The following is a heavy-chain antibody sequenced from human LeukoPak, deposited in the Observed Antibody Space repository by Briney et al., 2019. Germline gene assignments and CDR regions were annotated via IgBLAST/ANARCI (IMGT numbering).Heavy chain of an antibody. J-gene: IGHJ4*02. D-gene: IGHD2-21*02. Sequence: GGSLRLSCAASGFTFSNHGMNWVRQTPGKGVEWVSSISGSGDSTFYADSVKGRFSISRDNSKNTLYLQVNGLRTEDTAVCYCAKDRLLNCRGDCYIFDYWGQGTVVTVSS. V-gene: IGHV3-23*01. CDR3: AKDRLLNCRGDCYIFDY. CDR1: GFTFSNHG. CDR2: ISGSGDST.